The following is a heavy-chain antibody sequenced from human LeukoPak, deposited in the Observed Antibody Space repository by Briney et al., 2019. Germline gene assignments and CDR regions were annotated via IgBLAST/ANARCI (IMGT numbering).Heavy chain of an antibody. CDR2: IVVCSGNT. CDR1: GFTFTSSA. V-gene: IGHV1-58*01. D-gene: IGHD1-26*01. CDR3: AADPRARWELPYYGMDV. J-gene: IGHJ6*02. Sequence: SVKVSCKASGFTFTSSAVQWVRQVRGQRLEWIGWIVVCSGNTNYAQKFQERVTITRDMSTSTAYMELSSLRSEDTAVYYCAADPRARWELPYYGMDVWGQGTTVTVSS.